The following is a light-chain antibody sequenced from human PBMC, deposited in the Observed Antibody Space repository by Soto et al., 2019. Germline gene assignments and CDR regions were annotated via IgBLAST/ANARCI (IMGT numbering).Light chain of an antibody. Sequence: EIVLTQSPATLSLSPGETATLSCRASQSVSGYIGWYQQKPGQAPRLLIYDASNRATGIPARFSGSGYGTDFTLTISSLEPEDFAVYYCQQRSNWPTFDQGTRLEIK. J-gene: IGKJ5*01. CDR1: QSVSGY. CDR2: DAS. CDR3: QQRSNWPT. V-gene: IGKV3-11*01.